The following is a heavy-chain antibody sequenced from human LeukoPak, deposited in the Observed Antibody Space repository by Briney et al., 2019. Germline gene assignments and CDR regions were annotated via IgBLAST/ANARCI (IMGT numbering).Heavy chain of an antibody. CDR2: ISSSGSTI. V-gene: IGHV3-48*03. CDR3: ARGGYFDWLLPTYYYYYMDV. CDR1: GFTFSSYE. Sequence: GGSLRLSCAASGFTFSSYEMNWVRQAPGKGLEWVSYISSSGSTIYYADSVKGRFTISRDNAKNSPYLQMNSLRAEDTAVYYCARGGYFDWLLPTYYYYYMDVWGKGTTVTISS. D-gene: IGHD3-9*01. J-gene: IGHJ6*03.